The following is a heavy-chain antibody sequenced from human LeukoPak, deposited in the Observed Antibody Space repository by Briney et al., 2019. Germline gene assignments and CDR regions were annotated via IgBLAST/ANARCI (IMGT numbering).Heavy chain of an antibody. J-gene: IGHJ4*02. D-gene: IGHD3-22*01. CDR2: ISNDGGGR. CDR1: GFTFNNYG. CDR3: AKGSSGYFFDL. V-gene: IGHV3-23*01. Sequence: GGSLRLSCAASGFTFNNYGLIWVRLAPGKGLEWVSAISNDGGGRTYADFVKGRFTISRDNSKNTLYLQMDSLRADDTALYYCAKGSSGYFFDLWGQGTLVTVSS.